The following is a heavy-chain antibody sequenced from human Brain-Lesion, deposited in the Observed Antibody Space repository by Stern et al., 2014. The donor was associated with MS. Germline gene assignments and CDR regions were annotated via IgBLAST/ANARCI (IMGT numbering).Heavy chain of an antibody. CDR3: ATYYYDSTGYNDF. Sequence: QVQLVQSGAEVKKPGASVKVSCKASGYTFTGYYMHWVRQAPGQGLEWMGWINPKSGGTNYAQKFQGWVTMTRDTSINTAYMELSRLRSDDTAVYYCATYYYDSTGYNDFWGQGTLDTVSS. CDR2: INPKSGGT. J-gene: IGHJ4*02. D-gene: IGHD3-22*01. V-gene: IGHV1-2*04. CDR1: GYTFTGYY.